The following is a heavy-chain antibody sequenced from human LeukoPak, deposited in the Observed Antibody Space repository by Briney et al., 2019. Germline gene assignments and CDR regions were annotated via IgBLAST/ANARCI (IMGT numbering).Heavy chain of an antibody. CDR3: ARQGHGSSSGSAFDI. CDR2: IYPGDSDT. J-gene: IGHJ3*02. V-gene: IGHV5-51*01. Sequence: GESLKISCKGSGYSSTSYWIGWVRQMPGKGLEWMGIIYPGDSDTRYSPSFQGQVTISADKSISTAYLQWSSLKASDTAMCYCARQGHGSSSGSAFDIWGQGTMVTVSS. CDR1: GYSSTSYW. D-gene: IGHD6-6*01.